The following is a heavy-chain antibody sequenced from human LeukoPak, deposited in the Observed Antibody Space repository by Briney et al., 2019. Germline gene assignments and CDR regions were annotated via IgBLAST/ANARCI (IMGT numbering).Heavy chain of an antibody. D-gene: IGHD5-18*01. CDR1: GYTFTGYY. CDR3: ASNQVQLWFDFDI. V-gene: IGHV1-2*02. Sequence: ASVKVSCKASGYTFTGYYMHWVRQAPGQGLEWMGWINPNSGGTNYAQKLQGRVTMTTDTSTSTAYMELRSLRSDDTAVYYCASNQVQLWFDFDIWGQGTMVTVSS. CDR2: INPNSGGT. J-gene: IGHJ3*02.